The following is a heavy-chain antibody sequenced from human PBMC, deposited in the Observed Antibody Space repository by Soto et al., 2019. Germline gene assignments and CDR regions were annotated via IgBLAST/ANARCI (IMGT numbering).Heavy chain of an antibody. J-gene: IGHJ5*02. V-gene: IGHV1-18*04. Sequence: QLQLVQSGGEVKKPGAPVRVSCEAYGYPFSKYGISWIRQAPGQGLEWMGWIKPDNGNTDYAQKFQGRVTMTTDTSSNTAYMELRSLRSDDTAVYYCATSYDSGFDPWGQGTLVSVSS. D-gene: IGHD5-12*01. CDR3: ATSYDSGFDP. CDR2: IKPDNGNT. CDR1: GYPFSKYG.